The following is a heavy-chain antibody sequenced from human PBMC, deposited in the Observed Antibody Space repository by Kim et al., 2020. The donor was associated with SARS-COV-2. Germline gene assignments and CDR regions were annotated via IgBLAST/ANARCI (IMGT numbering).Heavy chain of an antibody. CDR2: ISYDGSNK. Sequence: GGSLRLSCAASGFTFSSYGMHWVRQAPGKGLEWVAVISYDGSNKYYADSVKGRFTISRDNSKNTLYLQMNSLRAEDTAVYYCAKGDYIVGGNFDYWGQGTLVTVSS. J-gene: IGHJ4*02. V-gene: IGHV3-30*18. CDR1: GFTFSSYG. CDR3: AKGDYIVGGNFDY. D-gene: IGHD2-21*01.